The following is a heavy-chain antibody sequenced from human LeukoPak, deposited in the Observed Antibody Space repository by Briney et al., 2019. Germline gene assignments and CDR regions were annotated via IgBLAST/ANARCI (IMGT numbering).Heavy chain of an antibody. CDR1: GGSISNYF. CDR3: ARGHLTGRGYFDY. J-gene: IGHJ4*02. Sequence: SETLSLTCTVSGGSISNYFWSWIRQPPGKGLECIGYIYYSDSTNYNPSLKSRVTVSVDTSKNQFSLKLSSVTAADTAVYYCARGHLTGRGYFDYWGQGTLVTVSS. D-gene: IGHD1-20*01. CDR2: IYYSDST. V-gene: IGHV4-59*01.